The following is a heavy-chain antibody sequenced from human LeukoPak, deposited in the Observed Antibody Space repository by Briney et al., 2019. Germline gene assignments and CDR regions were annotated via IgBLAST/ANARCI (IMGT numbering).Heavy chain of an antibody. Sequence: SGGSLRLSCAASGFTFSSYAMSWVRQAPGKGLEWVSAISGSGGSTYYADSVKGRFTISRDNSKNTLYLQMISLRAEDAAVYYCAKDDIVVVVAASFPDYWGQGTLVTVSS. V-gene: IGHV3-23*01. J-gene: IGHJ4*02. CDR2: ISGSGGST. D-gene: IGHD2-15*01. CDR3: AKDDIVVVVAASFPDY. CDR1: GFTFSSYA.